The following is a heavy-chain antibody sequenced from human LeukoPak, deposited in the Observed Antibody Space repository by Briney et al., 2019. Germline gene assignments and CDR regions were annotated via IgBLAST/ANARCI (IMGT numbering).Heavy chain of an antibody. V-gene: IGHV4-59*01. J-gene: IGHJ6*02. CDR3: ARDFRGNYGSRGMDV. CDR2: IYYSGST. Sequence: SETLSLTCTVSGGSITGYWSWIRQPPGKGLEWIGYIYYSGSTNYNPSLKSRVTMSIDTSKNQFSLKLSSVTAADTAVYYCARDFRGNYGSRGMDVWGQGTTVTVSS. CDR1: GGSITGY. D-gene: IGHD3-16*01.